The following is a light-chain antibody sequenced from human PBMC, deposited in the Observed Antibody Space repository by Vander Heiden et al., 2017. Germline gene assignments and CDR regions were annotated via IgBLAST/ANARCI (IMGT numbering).Light chain of an antibody. CDR3: QQNYSIPLT. CDR1: PSVLYSYNNMNY. V-gene: IGKV4-1*01. CDR2: CAS. Sequence: IVMTQSPDSLAVYLGETATLNCKSSPSVLYSYNNMNYLTWYQQKPGQPPKLLIYCASTRQSGVPYRFSGSGSGTDFTLTITSLHPEDVATYYCQQNYSIPLTFGEGTKLEIK. J-gene: IGKJ2*01.